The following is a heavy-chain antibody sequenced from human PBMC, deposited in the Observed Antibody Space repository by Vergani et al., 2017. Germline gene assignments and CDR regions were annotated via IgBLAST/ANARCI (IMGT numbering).Heavy chain of an antibody. V-gene: IGHV4-34*01. Sequence: QLHLQRWGAGLLKPPGTLSPTCAALGGSSRVYYWSWIRQPPGKGLEWIGEINHSEGTNNNPSLKSRVTISVDTSKNQFSLKLSSVTAADTAVYYCARVSGPVVRGHYGMDVWGQGTTVTVSS. CDR1: GGSSRVYY. CDR3: ARVSGPVVRGHYGMDV. D-gene: IGHD3-10*01. CDR2: INHSEGT. J-gene: IGHJ6*02.